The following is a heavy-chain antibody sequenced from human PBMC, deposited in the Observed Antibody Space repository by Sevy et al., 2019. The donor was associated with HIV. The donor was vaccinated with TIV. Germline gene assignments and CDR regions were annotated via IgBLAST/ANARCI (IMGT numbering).Heavy chain of an antibody. Sequence: GGSLRLSCIESGFTLSNYDIHGVRQAASKGLEWVAFIQYDGSIQYYADSVKGRFTISRDNSKNTLYLQMNSLRPEDTAIYYCAKRGSKSGYALGYWGQGTLVTVSS. CDR2: IQYDGSIQ. V-gene: IGHV3-30*02. CDR3: AKRGSKSGYALGY. CDR1: GFTLSNYD. D-gene: IGHD5-12*01. J-gene: IGHJ4*02.